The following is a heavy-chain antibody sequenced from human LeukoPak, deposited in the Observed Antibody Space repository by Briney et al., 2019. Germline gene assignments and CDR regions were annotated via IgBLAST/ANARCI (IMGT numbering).Heavy chain of an antibody. D-gene: IGHD3-22*01. J-gene: IGHJ4*02. V-gene: IGHV1-18*01. CDR3: ARDGLTYTYDTTGYYSEFDY. Sequence: ASVRVSCKASGYTFDDYAIIWMRQARGQRLEWMGWISIYNGNTKYAQKFQGRVTMTRDTSTSTAYMELRSLRSDDTAVYYCARDGLTYTYDTTGYYSEFDYWGQGTPVTVS. CDR2: ISIYNGNT. CDR1: GYTFDDYA.